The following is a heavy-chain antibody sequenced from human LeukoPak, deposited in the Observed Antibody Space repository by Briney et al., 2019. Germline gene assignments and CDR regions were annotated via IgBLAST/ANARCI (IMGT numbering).Heavy chain of an antibody. V-gene: IGHV4-4*07. CDR2: IYTSGST. D-gene: IGHD1-26*01. CDR3: ARVSGSYYEIRFDP. Sequence: SETLSLTCTVSSGSISSYYWSWIRQPAGKGLEWIGRIYTSGSTNYNPSLKSRVTMSVDTSKNQFSLKLSSVTAADTAVHYCARVSGSYYEIRFDPWGQGTLVTVSS. CDR1: SGSISSYY. J-gene: IGHJ5*02.